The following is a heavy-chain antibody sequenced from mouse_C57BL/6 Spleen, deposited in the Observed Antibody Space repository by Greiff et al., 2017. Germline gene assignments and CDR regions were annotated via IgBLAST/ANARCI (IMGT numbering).Heavy chain of an antibody. CDR2: IDPETGGT. Sequence: QVQLQQSGAELVRPGASVTLSCKASGYTFTDYEMHWVKQTPVPGLEWIGAIDPETGGTAYNQKFKGKAILTADKSSSTAYMELLSLTSVDSAVYYCTTRYYGNSWFAYWGQGTLVTVSA. CDR1: GYTFTDYE. V-gene: IGHV1-15*01. J-gene: IGHJ3*01. D-gene: IGHD2-1*01. CDR3: TTRYYGNSWFAY.